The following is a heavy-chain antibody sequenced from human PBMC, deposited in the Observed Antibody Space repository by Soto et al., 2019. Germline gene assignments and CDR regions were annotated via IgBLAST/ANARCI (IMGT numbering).Heavy chain of an antibody. CDR1: GGSASGSNYY. D-gene: IGHD3-10*01. V-gene: IGHV4-39*01. J-gene: IGHJ5*02. Sequence: SETLSLTCTVPGGSASGSNYYWGWIRQPPRKGLEWNGCLFYIGGTYYNPSLRSRVTISVDASKNQLSLELTSVTAADTAVYYCARHVYGNAWYPDRWGQGSLVTVSS. CDR2: LFYIGGT. CDR3: ARHVYGNAWYPDR.